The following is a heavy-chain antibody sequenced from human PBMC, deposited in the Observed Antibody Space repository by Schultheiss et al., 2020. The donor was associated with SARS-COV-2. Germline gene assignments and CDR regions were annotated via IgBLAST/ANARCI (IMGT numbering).Heavy chain of an antibody. Sequence: LSLTCTVSGGSISSSSYYWGWIRQPPGKGLEWVSAISGGGRSLSYTDSVKGRFTISRDNAKNSLYLQMNSLKTEDTAVYYCVVLASAGIVILPSAAALDIWGQGTMVTVSS. V-gene: IGHV3-11*01. D-gene: IGHD2-2*01. J-gene: IGHJ3*02. CDR3: VVLASAGIVILPSAAALDI. CDR2: ISGGGRSL. CDR1: GGSISSSSYY.